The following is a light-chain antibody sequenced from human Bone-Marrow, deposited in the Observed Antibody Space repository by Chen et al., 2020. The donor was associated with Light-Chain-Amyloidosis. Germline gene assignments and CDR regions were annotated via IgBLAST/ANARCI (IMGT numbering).Light chain of an antibody. J-gene: IGLJ2*01. V-gene: IGLV3-25*03. CDR3: QSADSSGTYEVI. Sequence: SYELSHPPPVSVSPGQTARITRPGDDLPTKYAYWYQQKPGQAPVLVIHRDTERPSGISERFSGSSSGTTATLTISGVQAEDEADYHCQSADSSGTYEVIFGGGTKLTVL. CDR2: RDT. CDR1: DLPTKY.